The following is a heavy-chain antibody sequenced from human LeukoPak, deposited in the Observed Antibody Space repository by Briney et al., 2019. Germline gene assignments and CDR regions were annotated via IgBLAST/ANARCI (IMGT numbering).Heavy chain of an antibody. J-gene: IGHJ6*03. V-gene: IGHV3-30*19. CDR3: ARSTPPNSGWYQVRYYYYYMDV. CDR1: GFNFRAYW. D-gene: IGHD6-19*01. CDR2: ISYDGSNK. Sequence: PGGSLRLSCTTAGFNFRAYWMAWVRQAPGKGLEWVAVISYDGSNKYYADSVKGRFTISRDNSKNTLYLQMNSLRAEDTVVYYCARSTPPNSGWYQVRYYYYYMDVWGKGTTVTVSS.